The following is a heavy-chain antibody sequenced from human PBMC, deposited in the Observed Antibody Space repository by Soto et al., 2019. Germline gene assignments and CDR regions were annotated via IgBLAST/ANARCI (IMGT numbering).Heavy chain of an antibody. V-gene: IGHV4-59*01. CDR3: ARETGSPAATPGFDY. Sequence: SETLSLTCTVSGGSISSYYWSWIRQPPGKGLEWIGYIYYSGSTNYNPSLKSRVTISVDTSKNQFSLKLSSVTAADTAVYYCARETGSPAATPGFDYWGQGTLVTVSS. J-gene: IGHJ4*02. CDR1: GGSISSYY. CDR2: IYYSGST. D-gene: IGHD2-15*01.